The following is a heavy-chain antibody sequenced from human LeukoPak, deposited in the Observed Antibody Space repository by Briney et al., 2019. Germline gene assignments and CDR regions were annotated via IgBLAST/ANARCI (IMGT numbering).Heavy chain of an antibody. D-gene: IGHD5/OR15-5a*01. CDR1: GFIFSDYN. V-gene: IGHV3-43*02. CDR2: ISGDGGRT. Sequence: GGSLRLSCAASGFIFSDYNMHWVRQVPGKGLEWVSIISGDGGRTSYADSVKGRVTISRDNSKNSLYLQMNSLRTEDAAFYYCAKDVSGSIDSWGQGTLVTVSS. J-gene: IGHJ4*02. CDR3: AKDVSGSIDS.